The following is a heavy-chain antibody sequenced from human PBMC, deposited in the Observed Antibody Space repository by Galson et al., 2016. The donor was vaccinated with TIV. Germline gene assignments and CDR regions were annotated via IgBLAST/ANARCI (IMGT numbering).Heavy chain of an antibody. Sequence: SLRLSCAASGFTFNYHGIHWVRQAPGKGLEWLAVAWYDGSSAYYADSVKGRFTISRDNSKNTVFLQMNSLRAEDTAVYYCERNFPIDDILAAYYFDYWGQGTLVTVSS. CDR3: ERNFPIDDILAAYYFDY. J-gene: IGHJ4*02. CDR1: GFTFNYHG. V-gene: IGHV3-33*01. D-gene: IGHD3-9*01. CDR2: AWYDGSSA.